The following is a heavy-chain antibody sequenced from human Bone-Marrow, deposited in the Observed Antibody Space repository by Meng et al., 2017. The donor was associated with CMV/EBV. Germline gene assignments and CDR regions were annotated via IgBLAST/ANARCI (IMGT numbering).Heavy chain of an antibody. CDR2: IYSGGST. CDR1: GFTVSSNY. D-gene: IGHD2-2*01. J-gene: IGHJ4*02. V-gene: IGHV3-66*02. Sequence: GESLKISCAASGFTVSSNYMSWVRQAPGKGLEWVSVIYSGGSTYYADSVKGRFTISRDNSKNTLYLQMNSLRAEDTAVYYCAREPVCSSTSCIHYFDYWGQGKLVNVAS. CDR3: AREPVCSSTSCIHYFDY.